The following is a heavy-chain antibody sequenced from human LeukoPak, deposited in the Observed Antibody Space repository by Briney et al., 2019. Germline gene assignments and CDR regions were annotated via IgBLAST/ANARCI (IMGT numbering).Heavy chain of an antibody. CDR1: GYTFTSYY. CDR2: INPSGGST. CDR3: ARVARLWFGEYNWFDP. J-gene: IGHJ5*02. D-gene: IGHD3-10*01. Sequence: ASVKVSCKASGYTFTSYYMHWVRQAPGQGLEWMGIINPSGGSTSYAQKLQGRVTMTTDTSTSTAYMELRSLRSDDTAVYYCARVARLWFGEYNWFDPWGQGTLVTVSS. V-gene: IGHV1-46*01.